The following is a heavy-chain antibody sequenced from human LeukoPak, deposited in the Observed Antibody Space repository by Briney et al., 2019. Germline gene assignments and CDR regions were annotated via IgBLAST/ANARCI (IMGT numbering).Heavy chain of an antibody. D-gene: IGHD5-12*01. CDR3: AREDIVADYYYYGMDV. V-gene: IGHV3-30-3*01. J-gene: IGHJ6*02. CDR2: ISYDGSNK. Sequence: GGSLRLSCAASGFTFSSYAMHWVRQAPGKGLEWVAVISYDGSNKYYADSVKGRFTISRDNSKNTLYLQMNSLRAEDTAVYYCAREDIVADYYYYGMDVWGQGTTVTVSS. CDR1: GFTFSSYA.